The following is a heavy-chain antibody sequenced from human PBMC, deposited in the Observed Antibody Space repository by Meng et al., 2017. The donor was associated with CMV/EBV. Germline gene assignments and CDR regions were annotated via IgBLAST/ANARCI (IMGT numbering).Heavy chain of an antibody. CDR1: GGSLSSSSYY. J-gene: IGHJ4*02. CDR2: IYYSGST. Sequence: PGWGPGMVKPSETLSLTCTVAGGSLSSSSYYWGWIRQPPGKGLECSGSIYYSGSTYYNPSLKSRVTISVDTSKNQFSLKLSSVTAADTAVYYCARGGIAAAGLHWGQGTLVTVSS. CDR3: ARGGIAAAGLH. D-gene: IGHD6-13*01. V-gene: IGHV4-39*07.